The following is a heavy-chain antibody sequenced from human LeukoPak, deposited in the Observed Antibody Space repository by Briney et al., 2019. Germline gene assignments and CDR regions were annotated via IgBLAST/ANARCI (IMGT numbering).Heavy chain of an antibody. Sequence: GRSLRLSCAASGFTFSSYGMHWVRQAPCKGLEWVAVISYDGSNKYYADSVKGRFTISRDNSKNTLYLQMNSLRAEDTAVYYCAKVSPSSSWYSVSYWGQGTLVTVSS. CDR1: GFTFSSYG. V-gene: IGHV3-30*18. J-gene: IGHJ4*02. CDR2: ISYDGSNK. CDR3: AKVSPSSSWYSVSY. D-gene: IGHD6-13*01.